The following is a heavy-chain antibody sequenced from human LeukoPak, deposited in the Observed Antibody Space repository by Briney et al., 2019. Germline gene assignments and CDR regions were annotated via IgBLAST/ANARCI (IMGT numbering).Heavy chain of an antibody. CDR2: IYYSGST. J-gene: IGHJ4*02. CDR3: ARDRGYYDSSGYLDY. Sequence: PSETLSLTCTVSGGSISSYYWSRIRQPPGKGLEWIGYIYYSGSTNYNPSLKSRVTISVDTSKNQFSLKLSSVTAADTAVYYCARDRGYYDSSGYLDYWGQGTLVTVSS. D-gene: IGHD3-22*01. CDR1: GGSISSYY. V-gene: IGHV4-59*01.